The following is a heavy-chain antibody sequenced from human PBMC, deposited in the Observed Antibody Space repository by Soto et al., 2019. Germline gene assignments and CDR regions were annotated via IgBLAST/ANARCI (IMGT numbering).Heavy chain of an antibody. CDR1: SSSINSFY. D-gene: IGHD3-16*02. CDR2: IDYSGNT. J-gene: IGHJ4*02. CDR3: ARGLRETTYDYVWGSYRYSAYFDS. Sequence: SETLSLTCSVSSSSINSFYWTWFRQPPGKGLECIGYIDYSGNTNYSPSLKSRVTISLDTSKKQISLRLSSVTAADTAVYYCARGLRETTYDYVWGSYRYSAYFDSWGQGTLVTVSS. V-gene: IGHV4-59*01.